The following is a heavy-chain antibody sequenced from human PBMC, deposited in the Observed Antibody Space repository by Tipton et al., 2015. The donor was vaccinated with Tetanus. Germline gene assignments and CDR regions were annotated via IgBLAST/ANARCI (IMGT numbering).Heavy chain of an antibody. V-gene: IGHV3-11*04. CDR2: ITGGGTST. Sequence: SLRLSCAASGFTFSNNYMSWIRQAPGKGLEWISYITGGGTSTFYADSVRGRFTISRDNAKKSLFLQMNSLGDEDTAVYYCAREQSGSYAVFDYWGQGALVTVSS. D-gene: IGHD3-16*01. J-gene: IGHJ4*02. CDR1: GFTFSNNY. CDR3: AREQSGSYAVFDY.